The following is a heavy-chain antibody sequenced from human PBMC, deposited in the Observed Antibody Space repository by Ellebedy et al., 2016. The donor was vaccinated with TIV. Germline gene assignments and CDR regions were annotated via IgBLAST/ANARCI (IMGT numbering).Heavy chain of an antibody. D-gene: IGHD3-16*01. CDR1: GYSFTSYW. Sequence: GESLKISXKGSGYSFTSYWIGWVRQMPGKGLEWMGIIYPGDSDTRYSPSFQGQVTISADKSISTAYLQWSSLKASDTAMYYCARLVTGQHPGRGRLAGYWGQGTLVTVSS. J-gene: IGHJ4*02. CDR3: ARLVTGQHPGRGRLAGY. CDR2: IYPGDSDT. V-gene: IGHV5-51*01.